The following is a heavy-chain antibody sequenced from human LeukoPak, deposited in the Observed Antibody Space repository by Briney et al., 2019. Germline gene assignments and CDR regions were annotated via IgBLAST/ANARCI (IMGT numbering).Heavy chain of an antibody. CDR3: ARGGYRYGYFGALDI. CDR1: GGSISSGGYY. D-gene: IGHD5-18*01. V-gene: IGHV4-31*03. CDR2: IYYSGST. Sequence: SETLSLTCTVSGGSISSGGYYWSWIRQHPGKGLEWIGYIYYSGSTYYNPSLKSRVTISVDTSKNQFSLKLSSVTAADTAVYYCARGGYRYGYFGALDIWGQGTMVTVSS. J-gene: IGHJ3*02.